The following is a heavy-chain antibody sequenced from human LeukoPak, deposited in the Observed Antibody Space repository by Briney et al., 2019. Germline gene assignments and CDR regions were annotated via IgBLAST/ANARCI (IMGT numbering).Heavy chain of an antibody. CDR1: GFTFSDYY. CDR2: ISGSGSIV. CDR3: ARDRVNSDPGVWFDS. Sequence: PGGSRRLSCAASGFTFSDYYMSWIRQAPGKGLEWVSYISGSGSIVYYAASVRGRFSISRDNAKNSLFLQMNSLRAEETAVYYCARDRVNSDPGVWFDSWAKGTLVTASS. J-gene: IGHJ5*01. D-gene: IGHD2-21*01. V-gene: IGHV3-11*01.